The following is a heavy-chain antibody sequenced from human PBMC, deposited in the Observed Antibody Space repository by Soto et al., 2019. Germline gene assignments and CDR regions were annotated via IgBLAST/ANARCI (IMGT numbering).Heavy chain of an antibody. CDR1: GFTFSNYG. V-gene: IGHV3-33*01. CDR2: SLNDGSNR. D-gene: IGHD3-10*01. Sequence: QVQLVESGGGVVQPGRSLRLSCAASGFTFSNYGMHWVRQAPGKGLEGVAVSLNDGSNRYHADSVKDRFTISRDNSKNMLYLQMNSLRAEDTAVYYCARDDEYSGNGMDVWGQGTTVTVS. J-gene: IGHJ6*02. CDR3: ARDDEYSGNGMDV.